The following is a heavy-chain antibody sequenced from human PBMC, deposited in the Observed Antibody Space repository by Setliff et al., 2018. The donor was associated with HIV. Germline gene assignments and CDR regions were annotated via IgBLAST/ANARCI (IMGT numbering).Heavy chain of an antibody. J-gene: IGHJ5*02. CDR2: IIPIFGTA. Sequence: SVKVSCKASGGTFSSYAISWVRQAPGQGLEWMGGIIPIFGTANYARKFQGRLTITADESTNTAYMELSSLRSEDPAVYYCARDVNFYYEWCNWFDPWGQGTLVTVSS. CDR1: GGTFSSYA. D-gene: IGHD3-22*01. CDR3: ARDVNFYYEWCNWFDP. V-gene: IGHV1-69*13.